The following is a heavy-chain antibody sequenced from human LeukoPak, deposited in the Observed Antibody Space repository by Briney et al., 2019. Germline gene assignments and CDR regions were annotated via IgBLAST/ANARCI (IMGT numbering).Heavy chain of an antibody. V-gene: IGHV4-39*01. J-gene: IGHJ4*02. D-gene: IGHD1-26*01. CDR3: ARTSRGSYPKTSYFDY. Sequence: SETLSLTCTVSGGSISSSSYYWGWIRQPPGKGLEWIGSTYYSGSTYYNPSLKSRVTISVDTSKNQFSLKLSSVTAADTAVYYCARTSRGSYPKTSYFDYWGQGTLVTVSS. CDR2: TYYSGST. CDR1: GGSISSSSYY.